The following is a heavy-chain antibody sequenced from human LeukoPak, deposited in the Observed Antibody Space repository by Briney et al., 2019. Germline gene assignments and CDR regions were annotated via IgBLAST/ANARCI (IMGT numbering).Heavy chain of an antibody. CDR3: AKDRTSMVTTGLDY. CDR1: GITFSNYV. D-gene: IGHD4-17*01. V-gene: IGHV3-23*01. J-gene: IGHJ4*02. CDR2: ISGGGRNT. Sequence: GGSLRLSCAASGITFSNYVMSWVCQAPGKGLEWVSAISGGGRNTYYAASVKGRFTISRDNSKNMLHLQMNSLRAEDTAVYYCAKDRTSMVTTGLDYWGQGTLVTVSS.